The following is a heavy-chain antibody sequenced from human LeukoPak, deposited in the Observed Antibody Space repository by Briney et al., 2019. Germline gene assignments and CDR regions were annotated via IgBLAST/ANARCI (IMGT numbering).Heavy chain of an antibody. CDR3: SRGGYNMDTGYYYAMDV. CDR2: IRSKTYDYAA. Sequence: PGGSLKLSCAASGFTFSGSAMHWVRQASGKGLEWVGRIRSKTYDYAAAYTASVKGRFTISRDDSKNMAYLQMSSLKTEDTAVYYCSRGGYNMDTGYYYAMDVWGQGTTVTVSS. V-gene: IGHV3-73*01. D-gene: IGHD5-18*01. CDR1: GFTFSGSA. J-gene: IGHJ6*02.